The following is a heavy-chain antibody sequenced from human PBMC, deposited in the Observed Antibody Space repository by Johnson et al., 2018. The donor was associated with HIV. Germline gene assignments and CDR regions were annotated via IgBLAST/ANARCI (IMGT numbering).Heavy chain of an antibody. D-gene: IGHD6-19*01. CDR1: GSTFSKSW. CDR2: IDRDGSEK. Sequence: VQLVESGGGLVQPGGSLRLSCAASGSTFSKSWMSWVRQAPGKGLEWVANIDRDGSEKYYVDSVKGRFTISRDNAKNSLYLQMNSLRAEDTAVYYCARDHSSGVAFDIWGQGTMVTVSS. J-gene: IGHJ3*02. CDR3: ARDHSSGVAFDI. V-gene: IGHV3-7*01.